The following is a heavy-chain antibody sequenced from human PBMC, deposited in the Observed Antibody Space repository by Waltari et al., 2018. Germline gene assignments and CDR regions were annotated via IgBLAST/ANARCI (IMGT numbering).Heavy chain of an antibody. D-gene: IGHD3-3*01. CDR1: GGSFSGYY. CDR3: ARGRFLEWSRGWRYFDY. V-gene: IGHV4-34*01. CDR2: INHSGST. Sequence: QVQLQQWGAGLLKPSETLSLTCAVYGGSFSGYYWSWIRQPPGKGLEWIGEINHSGSTNYNPSLKSRVTISVDTSKNQFSLKLSSVTAADTAVYYCARGRFLEWSRGWRYFDYWAREPWSPSPQ. J-gene: IGHJ4*02.